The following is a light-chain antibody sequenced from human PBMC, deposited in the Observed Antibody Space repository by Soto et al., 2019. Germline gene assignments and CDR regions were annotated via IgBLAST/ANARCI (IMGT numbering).Light chain of an antibody. Sequence: ELVSPQSPGTLSLSPGERATLSCRASQSVSSSFLAWYQQKPGQAPRLLIYGASSRATGIPDRFSGSGSGTSFTLTISRLEPAGLAVYYCQQYDSSPWAFGQGTTVLIK. CDR3: QQYDSSPWA. J-gene: IGKJ1*01. CDR1: QSVSSSF. CDR2: GAS. V-gene: IGKV3-20*01.